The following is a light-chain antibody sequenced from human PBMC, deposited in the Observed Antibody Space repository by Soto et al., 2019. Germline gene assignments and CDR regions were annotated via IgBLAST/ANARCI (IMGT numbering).Light chain of an antibody. CDR1: SSNIGGNS. J-gene: IGLJ1*01. V-gene: IGLV1-51*01. CDR2: DDN. CDR3: GSWDSSLSAYV. Sequence: QSVLTQPPSVSAAPGQKVTISCSGSSSNIGGNSVSWYQQLPGTAPTLLIYDDNKRPSGIPDRFSGSKSGTSATLGITGFQTGDEADYYCGSWDSSLSAYVVGTGTKVT.